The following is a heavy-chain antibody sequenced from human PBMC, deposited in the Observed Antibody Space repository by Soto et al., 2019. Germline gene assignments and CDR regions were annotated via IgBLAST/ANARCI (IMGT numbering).Heavy chain of an antibody. CDR1: GGSISNYY. CDR2: IYYSGTT. V-gene: IGHV4-59*01. CDR3: ARDRCNGDSCYNFAFDI. Sequence: SETLSLTCTVSGGSISNYYWSWIRQPPGKGLEWIGYIYYSGTTNYNPSLKSRVTISVDTSKNQFSLKLSSVTAADTAVYYCARDRCNGDSCYNFAFDIWGQGTMVTVSS. D-gene: IGHD2-15*01. J-gene: IGHJ3*02.